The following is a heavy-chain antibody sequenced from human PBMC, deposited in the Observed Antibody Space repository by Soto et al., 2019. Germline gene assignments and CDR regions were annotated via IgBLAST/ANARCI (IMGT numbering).Heavy chain of an antibody. Sequence: EVQLVESGGGLVKPGGSLRLSCAASGFTFSSYSMNWVHQAPGKGLEWVSSISGSGNSIYSADSVKGRFTFSRDNAKNALYHQVNRLSAWETAVYYCARDVTLVRDQDAFDIWGKGTMVTVSS. CDR3: ARDVTLVRDQDAFDI. CDR2: ISGSGNSI. CDR1: GFTFSSYS. J-gene: IGHJ3*02. V-gene: IGHV3-21*01. D-gene: IGHD1-1*01.